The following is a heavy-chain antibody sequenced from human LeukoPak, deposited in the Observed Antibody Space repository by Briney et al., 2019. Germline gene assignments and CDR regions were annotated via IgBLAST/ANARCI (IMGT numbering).Heavy chain of an antibody. CDR2: IYPGDSET. J-gene: IGHJ4*02. V-gene: IGHV5-51*01. Sequence: GESLKISCKASGYTFTSYWIGWVRQMPGKGLEWVGIIYPGDSETRYSPSFQGQVTISADKSISTAYLQWSSLKASDTAMYYCARPRQTSGWYYDYWGQGALVTVSS. CDR3: ARPRQTSGWYYDY. D-gene: IGHD6-19*01. CDR1: GYTFTSYW.